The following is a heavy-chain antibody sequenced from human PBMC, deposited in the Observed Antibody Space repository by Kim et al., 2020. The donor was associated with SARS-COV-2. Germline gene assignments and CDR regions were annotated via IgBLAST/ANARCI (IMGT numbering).Heavy chain of an antibody. CDR3: ARERGYYYGSGSYYNWFDP. Sequence: GGSLRLSCAASGFTFSSYGMHWVRQAPGKGLEWVAVIWYDGSNKYYADSVKGRFTISRDNSKNTLYLQMNSLRAEDTAVYYCARERGYYYGSGSYYNWFDPWGQGTLVTVSS. D-gene: IGHD3-10*01. CDR1: GFTFSSYG. V-gene: IGHV3-33*01. J-gene: IGHJ5*02. CDR2: IWYDGSNK.